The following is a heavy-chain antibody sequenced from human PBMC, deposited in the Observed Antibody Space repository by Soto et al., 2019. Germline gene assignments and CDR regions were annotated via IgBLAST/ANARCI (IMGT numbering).Heavy chain of an antibody. J-gene: IGHJ6*02. CDR2: ISAYNGNT. CDR3: ARAGCSSTSCYTKGTYYYYYYGMDV. D-gene: IGHD2-2*02. Sequence: ASVKVSCKASGYTFTSYGISWVRQAPGQGLEWMGWISAYNGNTNYAQKLQGRVTMTTDTSTSTAYMELRSLRSDDTAVYYCARAGCSSTSCYTKGTYYYYYYGMDVWGRGTTVTVSS. CDR1: GYTFTSYG. V-gene: IGHV1-18*01.